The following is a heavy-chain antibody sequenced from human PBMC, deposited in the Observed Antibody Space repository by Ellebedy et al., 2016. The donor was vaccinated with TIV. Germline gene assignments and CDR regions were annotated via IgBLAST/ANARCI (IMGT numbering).Heavy chain of an antibody. J-gene: IGHJ4*02. V-gene: IGHV1-46*01. CDR2: INPRNGTA. Sequence: ASVKVSXXASGYTFTSYYIHWVRQAPGQGLEWMGKINPRNGTANYIQNFQGRVTMTRDTSTSTVYMELSSLRSEDTAVYYCARSYDFNGGSYRFSPDYWGQGTLVTVSS. CDR3: ARSYDFNGGSYRFSPDY. D-gene: IGHD3-16*02. CDR1: GYTFTSYY.